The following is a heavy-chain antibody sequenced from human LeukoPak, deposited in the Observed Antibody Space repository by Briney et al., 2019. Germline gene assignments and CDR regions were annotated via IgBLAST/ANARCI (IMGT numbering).Heavy chain of an antibody. CDR2: INPNSGGT. CDR1: GYTFTGYY. V-gene: IGHV1-2*02. CDR3: AREKSDSSGYYFYFDY. J-gene: IGHJ4*02. Sequence: GASVKVSCKASGYTFTGYYMHWVRQAPGQGLEWMGWINPNSGGTNYAQKLQGRVTMTRDTSISTAYMELSRLRSDDTAVYYCAREKSDSSGYYFYFDYWGQGTLVTVSS. D-gene: IGHD3-22*01.